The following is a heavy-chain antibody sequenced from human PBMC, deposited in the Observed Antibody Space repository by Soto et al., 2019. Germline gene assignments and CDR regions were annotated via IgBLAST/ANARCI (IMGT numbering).Heavy chain of an antibody. D-gene: IGHD2-2*01. CDR1: GFTFITHA. Sequence: GSLRLSCVASGFTFITHAISFCRHFALKWLEWVSAFSGSGGNIYYGESVKGRFTISRDDPKNTLYLDMNSLRVEDTAVYYCAKDPPWTVGPLAMDVWGQGTTVTVSS. V-gene: IGHV3-23*01. CDR3: AKDPPWTVGPLAMDV. J-gene: IGHJ6*02. CDR2: FSGSGGNI.